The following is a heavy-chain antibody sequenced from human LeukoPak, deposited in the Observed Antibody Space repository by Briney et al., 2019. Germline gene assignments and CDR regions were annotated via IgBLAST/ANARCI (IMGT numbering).Heavy chain of an antibody. Sequence: SQTLSLTCTVSGGSISSGGYYWNWIRQPPGRGLEWIGYMYYSGSTNYNPSLKSRVTISLDTSKNQFSLKLSSMPAADTAVYFCARRSSAVTFDYWGQGILVTV. CDR2: MYYSGST. CDR1: GGSISSGGYY. D-gene: IGHD4-17*01. J-gene: IGHJ4*02. V-gene: IGHV4-61*08. CDR3: ARRSSAVTFDY.